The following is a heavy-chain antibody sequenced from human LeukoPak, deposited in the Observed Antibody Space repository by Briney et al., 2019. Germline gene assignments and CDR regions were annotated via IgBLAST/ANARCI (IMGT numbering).Heavy chain of an antibody. Sequence: GGSLRLSCAASGFTFSTYGMHWVRQAPGKGLEWVANMKGDGSEIHYVDSVKGRFTISRDNAKNSLYLQMNSLRVEDTAVYYCARPAYTAAYDLWGQGTMVTVSS. CDR3: ARPAYTAAYDL. J-gene: IGHJ3*01. V-gene: IGHV3-7*01. CDR1: GFTFSTYG. D-gene: IGHD3-16*01. CDR2: MKGDGSEI.